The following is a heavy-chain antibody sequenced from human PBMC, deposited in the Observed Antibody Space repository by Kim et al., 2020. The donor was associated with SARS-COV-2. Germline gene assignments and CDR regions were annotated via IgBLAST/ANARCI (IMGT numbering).Heavy chain of an antibody. CDR3: AREGSGSYNWSDP. Sequence: YSQNFQGRVTTTRDTSATTAYMELSSLISKDTAVYYCAREGSGSYNWSDPWGQGTLVTVSS. J-gene: IGHJ5*02. D-gene: IGHD3-10*01. V-gene: IGHV1-3*01.